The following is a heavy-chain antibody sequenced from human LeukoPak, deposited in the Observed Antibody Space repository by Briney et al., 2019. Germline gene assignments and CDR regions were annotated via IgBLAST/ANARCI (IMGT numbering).Heavy chain of an antibody. CDR2: IYHSGST. J-gene: IGHJ4*02. V-gene: IGHV4-38-2*02. Sequence: SETLSLTCTVSGYSISSGYYWGWIRQPPGKGLEWIGSIYHSGSTYYNPSLKSRVTISVDTSKNQFSLKLSSVTAADTAVYYCARLYSSGWYDYWGQGTPVTVSS. CDR3: ARLYSSGWYDY. CDR1: GYSISSGYY. D-gene: IGHD6-19*01.